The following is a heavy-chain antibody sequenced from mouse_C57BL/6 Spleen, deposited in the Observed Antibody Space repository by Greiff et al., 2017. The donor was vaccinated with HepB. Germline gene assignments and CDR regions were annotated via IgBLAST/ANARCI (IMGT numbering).Heavy chain of an antibody. D-gene: IGHD2-3*01. V-gene: IGHV7-1*01. J-gene: IGHJ1*03. CDR1: GFTFSDFY. CDR3: ARDNHDGYYRYFDV. Sequence: EVQLVESGGGLVQSGRSLRLSCATSGFTFSDFYMEWVRQAPGKGLEWIAASRNKANDYTTEYSASVKGRFIVSRDTSQSILYLQMNALRAEDTAIYYCARDNHDGYYRYFDVWGTGTTVTVSS. CDR2: SRNKANDYTT.